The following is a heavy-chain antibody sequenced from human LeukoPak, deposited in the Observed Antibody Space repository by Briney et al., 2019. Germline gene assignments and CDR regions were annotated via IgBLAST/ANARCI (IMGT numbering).Heavy chain of an antibody. CDR2: IYSGGTT. CDR1: GFNVSSTY. CDR3: ARGPDNYGDPYFDY. D-gene: IGHD4-17*01. J-gene: IGHJ4*02. Sequence: GGSLILSCAASGFNVSSTYMSWVRPAPGKGLEWVSLIYSGGTTYYADSVKGRFTISRHNSKNTLYLQMNSLSTEDTAVYYCARGPDNYGDPYFDYWGQGTLVTVSS. V-gene: IGHV3-53*04.